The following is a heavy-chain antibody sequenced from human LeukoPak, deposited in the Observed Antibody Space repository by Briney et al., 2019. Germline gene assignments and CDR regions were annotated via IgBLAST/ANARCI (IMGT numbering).Heavy chain of an antibody. V-gene: IGHV3-74*01. J-gene: IGHJ4*02. CDR1: GFTFSSYW. Sequence: PGGSLRLSCVASGFTFSSYWMHWVRQDPRKGLVWVSRINTDGSSTSYADSVKGRFTISRDNAKNTLYLQMNSLRAEDTAVYYCARDYGDYGFDYWGQGTLVTVSS. CDR3: ARDYGDYGFDY. D-gene: IGHD4-17*01. CDR2: INTDGSST.